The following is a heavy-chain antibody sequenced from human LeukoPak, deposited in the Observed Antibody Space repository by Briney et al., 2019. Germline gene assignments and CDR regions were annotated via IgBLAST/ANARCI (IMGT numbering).Heavy chain of an antibody. Sequence: GGSLRLSCAASGFTFSNYAMSWVRQAPGKGLEWVSTISGGSGKTYYTDSVKGRFTISRDHSENTLSLQMNSLRVEDTAVYYCARDLISGPATHDSWGQGALVTVSS. V-gene: IGHV3-23*01. J-gene: IGHJ4*02. CDR3: ARDLISGPATHDS. CDR2: ISGGSGKT. CDR1: GFTFSNYA. D-gene: IGHD2-15*01.